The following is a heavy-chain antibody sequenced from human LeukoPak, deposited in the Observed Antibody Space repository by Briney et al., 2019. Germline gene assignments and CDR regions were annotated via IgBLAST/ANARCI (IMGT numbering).Heavy chain of an antibody. CDR2: INSDGSST. Sequence: GGSLRLSCAASGFTFSSYWMHWVRQAPGKGLVWVSRINSDGSSTSYADSVKGRFTISRDNAKNTLYLQMNSLRTEDTALYYCAKDSLFWSGYYWNWFDPWGQGTLVTVSS. J-gene: IGHJ5*02. V-gene: IGHV3-74*01. D-gene: IGHD3-3*01. CDR3: AKDSLFWSGYYWNWFDP. CDR1: GFTFSSYW.